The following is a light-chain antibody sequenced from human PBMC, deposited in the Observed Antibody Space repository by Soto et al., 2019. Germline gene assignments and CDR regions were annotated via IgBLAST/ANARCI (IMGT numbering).Light chain of an antibody. CDR2: AAS. Sequence: DIQMTQSPSSLSASVGDRVTITCRASQSISNSVNWYQQKPGKAPKLLISAASRLQSGVPSRFIGSGSGTDFTLTITSLQSEDFSSYYCQQGYSTPADTFGQGTKLEIK. CDR3: QQGYSTPADT. V-gene: IGKV1-39*01. J-gene: IGKJ2*01. CDR1: QSISNS.